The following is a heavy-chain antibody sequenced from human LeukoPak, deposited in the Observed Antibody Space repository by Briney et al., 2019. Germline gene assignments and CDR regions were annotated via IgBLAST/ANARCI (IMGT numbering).Heavy chain of an antibody. CDR1: GFTFSRYS. J-gene: IGHJ3*02. V-gene: IGHV3-21*01. Sequence: PGGSLRLSCAASGFTFSRYSMNWVRQAPGKGLEWVSSISSSSSYIYYADSMKGRFTISRDNAKNSLYLQMNSLRAEDTAVYYCAREGLTHDAFDIWGQGTMVTVSS. CDR3: AREGLTHDAFDI. CDR2: ISSSSSYI. D-gene: IGHD4/OR15-4a*01.